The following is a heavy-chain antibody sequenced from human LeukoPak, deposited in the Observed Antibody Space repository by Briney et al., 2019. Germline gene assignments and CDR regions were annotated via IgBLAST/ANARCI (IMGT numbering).Heavy chain of an antibody. J-gene: IGHJ4*02. CDR1: GGSFSGYY. D-gene: IGHD3-9*01. V-gene: IGHV4-34*01. CDR3: ARGPTASYYDILTGYYPLFDY. Sequence: PSETLSLTCAVYGGSFSGYYWSWIRQPPGKGLEWIGEINHSGSTNYNPSLKSRVTISVDTSKNQFSLKLSSVTAADTAAYYCARGPTASYYDILTGYYPLFDYWGQGTLVTVSS. CDR2: INHSGST.